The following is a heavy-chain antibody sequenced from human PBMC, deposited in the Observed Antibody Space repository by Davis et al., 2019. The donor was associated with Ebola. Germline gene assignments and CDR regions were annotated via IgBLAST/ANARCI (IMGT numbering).Heavy chain of an antibody. J-gene: IGHJ3*02. CDR2: MNPNSGNT. Sequence: ASVKVSCKASGYTFTSYDINWVRQATGQGLEWMGWMNPNSGNTGYAQKLQGRVTMTTDTSTSTAYMELRSLRSDDTAVYYCARSITMIVVAYFDIWGQGTMVTVSS. V-gene: IGHV1-8*01. CDR3: ARSITMIVVAYFDI. D-gene: IGHD3-22*01. CDR1: GYTFTSYD.